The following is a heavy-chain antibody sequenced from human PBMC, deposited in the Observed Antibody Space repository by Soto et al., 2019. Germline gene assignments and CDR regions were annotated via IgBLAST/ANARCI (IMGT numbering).Heavy chain of an antibody. CDR2: IYYSGST. CDR1: GGSISSGGYY. V-gene: IGHV4-31*03. D-gene: IGHD1-1*01. J-gene: IGHJ4*02. CDR3: ARGPPLPISNNFYFDY. Sequence: QVQLQESGPGLVKPSQTLSLTCTVSGGSISSGGYYWSWIRQHPGKGLEWIGYIYYSGSTYYNPSLRSRVTISVDTSKNQSSRKLSSVTAADTAVYYCARGPPLPISNNFYFDYWGQGTLVTVSS.